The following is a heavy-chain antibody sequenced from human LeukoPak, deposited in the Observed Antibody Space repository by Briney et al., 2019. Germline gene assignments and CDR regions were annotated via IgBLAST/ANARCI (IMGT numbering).Heavy chain of an antibody. Sequence: GGSLRLPCAASGFTFSSYWMGWVRQAPGKGLEWVANIKTEGYDKYYVDSLKGRFTISRDNANNSLYLQMDSLRAEDTAVYYCARALYNHGWFPDYFDYWGQGTLVTVSS. CDR1: GFTFSSYW. D-gene: IGHD6-19*01. V-gene: IGHV3-7*01. J-gene: IGHJ4*02. CDR2: IKTEGYDK. CDR3: ARALYNHGWFPDYFDY.